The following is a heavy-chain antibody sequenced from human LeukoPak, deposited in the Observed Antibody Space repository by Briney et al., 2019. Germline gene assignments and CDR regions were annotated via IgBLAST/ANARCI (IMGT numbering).Heavy chain of an antibody. D-gene: IGHD4-17*01. J-gene: IGHJ4*02. CDR1: GFTFSSYV. Sequence: PGRSLRLSCAASGFTFSSYVMHWVRQAPGKGLEWVAVIPYDGSNKYYADSVKGRFTISRDNSKNTLYLQMNSLRAEDTAVYYCAKEGSYGDYFKIDYWGQGTLVTVSS. V-gene: IGHV3-30*18. CDR2: IPYDGSNK. CDR3: AKEGSYGDYFKIDY.